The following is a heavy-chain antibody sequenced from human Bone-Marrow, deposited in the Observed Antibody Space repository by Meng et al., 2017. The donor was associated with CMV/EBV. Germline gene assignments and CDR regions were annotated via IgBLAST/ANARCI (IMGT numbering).Heavy chain of an antibody. CDR3: ARSSLPGRSLGTAMSTRWVRVGAYNCFDP. Sequence: ESLKISCAASGFIFRSYEMNWVRQAPGKGLEWIGEISHGGYTNYNPSLKSRVTISVDTSKYQFSLRLNSLTAADTAVYYCARSSLPGRSLGTAMSTRWVRVGAYNCFDPWGRGTLVTVSS. V-gene: IGHV4-34*01. J-gene: IGHJ5*02. CDR1: GFIFRSYE. D-gene: IGHD2-21*02. CDR2: ISHGGYT.